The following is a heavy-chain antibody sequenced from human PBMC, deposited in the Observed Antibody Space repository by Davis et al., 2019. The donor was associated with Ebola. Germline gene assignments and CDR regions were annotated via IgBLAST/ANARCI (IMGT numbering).Heavy chain of an antibody. Sequence: GGSLRLSCAASGFTFSDYYMSWIRQAPGKGLEWVSYISSSGSTIYYADSVKGRFTISRDNSKNTLYLQMNSLRAEDTAVYYCAKDQHYYDSSGYYSDAFDIWGQGTMVTVSS. CDR3: AKDQHYYDSSGYYSDAFDI. CDR2: ISSSGSTI. D-gene: IGHD3-22*01. J-gene: IGHJ3*02. CDR1: GFTFSDYY. V-gene: IGHV3-11*04.